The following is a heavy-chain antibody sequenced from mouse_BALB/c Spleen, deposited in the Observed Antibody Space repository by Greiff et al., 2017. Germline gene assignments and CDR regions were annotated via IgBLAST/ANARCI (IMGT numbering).Heavy chain of an antibody. D-gene: IGHD2-1*01. J-gene: IGHJ3*01. V-gene: IGHV14-3*02. Sequence: EVKLQESGAELVKPGASVKLSCTASGFNIKDTYMHWVKQRPEQGLEWIGRIDPANGNTKYDPKFQGKATITADTSSNTAYLQLSSLTSEDTAVYYCALYYGNYVGFFAYWGQGTLVTVSA. CDR3: ALYYGNYVGFFAY. CDR1: GFNIKDTY. CDR2: IDPANGNT.